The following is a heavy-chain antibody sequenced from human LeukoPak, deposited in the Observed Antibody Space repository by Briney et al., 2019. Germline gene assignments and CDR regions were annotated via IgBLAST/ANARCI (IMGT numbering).Heavy chain of an antibody. J-gene: IGHJ4*02. CDR1: GFTFSSYA. Sequence: SGGSLRLSCAASGFTFSSYAMSWVRQAPGKGLEWVSAISGSGGSTYYADSVKGRFTISRDNSKNTLYLQMNRLRAEDTAVYYCAKGSLLWFGELLVDLDYWGQGTLVTVSS. CDR3: AKGSLLWFGELLVDLDY. CDR2: ISGSGGST. V-gene: IGHV3-23*01. D-gene: IGHD3-10*01.